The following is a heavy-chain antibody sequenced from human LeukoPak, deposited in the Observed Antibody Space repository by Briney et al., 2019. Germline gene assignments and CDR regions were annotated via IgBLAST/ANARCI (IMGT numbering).Heavy chain of an antibody. CDR1: GGSISSDNHY. CDR2: MYSSGST. D-gene: IGHD1-20*01. Sequence: PSQTLSLTCTVSGGSISSDNHYWSWIRQPAGKGLEWIGRMYSSGSTNHSPSLESRVTISIDTSKNQFSLNLSSVTAADTAVYYCARGTKGMTGAPSDYWGQGTLVTVSS. V-gene: IGHV4-61*02. CDR3: ARGTKGMTGAPSDY. J-gene: IGHJ4*02.